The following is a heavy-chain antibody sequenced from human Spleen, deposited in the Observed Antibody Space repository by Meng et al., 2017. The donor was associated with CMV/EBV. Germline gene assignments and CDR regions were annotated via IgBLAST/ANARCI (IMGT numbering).Heavy chain of an antibody. CDR1: CFFFCLFV. CDR2: ISYDGDNK. D-gene: IGHD1-7*01. Sequence: SCAAFCFFFCLFVIVWVRQAPGEGLEWVASISYDGDNKHYAASVKGRFTISRDNSKNTLYLQMRSLRVEDTAVYYCARESNYNLLDYWGQGSLVTVSS. J-gene: IGHJ4*02. CDR3: ARESNYNLLDY. V-gene: IGHV3-30-3*01.